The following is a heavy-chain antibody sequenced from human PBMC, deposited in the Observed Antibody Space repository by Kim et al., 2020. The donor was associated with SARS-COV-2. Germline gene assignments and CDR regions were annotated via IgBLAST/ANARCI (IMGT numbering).Heavy chain of an antibody. Sequence: GGSLRLSCAASGFTFSSYAMSWVRQAPGKGLEWVSAISGSGGSTYYADSVKGRFTISRDNSKNTLYLQMHSLRAEDTAVYYCAKASITMIVVAPDYWGQGTLVTVSS. CDR1: GFTFSSYA. D-gene: IGHD3-22*01. CDR2: ISGSGGST. J-gene: IGHJ4*02. CDR3: AKASITMIVVAPDY. V-gene: IGHV3-23*01.